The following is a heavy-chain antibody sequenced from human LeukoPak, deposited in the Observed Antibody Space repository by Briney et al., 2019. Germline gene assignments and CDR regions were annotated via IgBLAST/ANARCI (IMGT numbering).Heavy chain of an antibody. CDR1: GFTFSDAW. J-gene: IGHJ6*02. CDR2: IKSKPAGGST. D-gene: IGHD5-18*01. V-gene: IGHV3-15*01. CDR3: ANIPYSYGFSDGMDV. Sequence: PGGSLRLSCTASGFTFSDAWMSWVRQAPGKGLEWVGRIKSKPAGGSTDYAAPIKGRFTISRDDSKNTLYLQMNSLRAEDAAVYYCANIPYSYGFSDGMDVWGQGTTVTVSS.